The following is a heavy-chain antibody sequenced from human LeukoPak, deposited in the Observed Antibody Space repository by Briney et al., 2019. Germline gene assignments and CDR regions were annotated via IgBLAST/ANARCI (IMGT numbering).Heavy chain of an antibody. V-gene: IGHV4-4*07. CDR3: ARPPGIAAAWFDP. CDR2: IHNSGST. D-gene: IGHD6-13*01. CDR1: GGSISSYY. Sequence: LETLSLTCTVSGGSISSYYWSWIRQPAGKGLEWIGRIHNSGSTNYNPSLKSRVTISVDTSKDQFSLKLTSVTAADTAVYYCARPPGIAAAWFDPWGQGTLVTVSS. J-gene: IGHJ5*02.